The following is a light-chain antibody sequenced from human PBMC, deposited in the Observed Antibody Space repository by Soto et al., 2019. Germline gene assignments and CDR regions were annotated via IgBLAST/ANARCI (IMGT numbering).Light chain of an antibody. V-gene: IGLV2-23*02. J-gene: IGLJ3*02. CDR1: SSDVGSYNL. CDR3: CSYAGSGTWV. Sequence: QSALTQPASVSGSPGQSITISCTGTSSDVGSYNLVSWYQQHPGKAPKLMIYDVTKRPSGVSNRFSGSKPGNTASLTISGLQAEDEADYYCCSYAGSGTWVFGGGTKLTVL. CDR2: DVT.